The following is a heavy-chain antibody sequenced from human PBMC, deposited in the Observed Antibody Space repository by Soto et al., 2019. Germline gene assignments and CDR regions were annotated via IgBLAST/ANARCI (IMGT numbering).Heavy chain of an antibody. J-gene: IGHJ5*02. Sequence: QVQLVQSGAEVKKPGSSVKVSCKASGGTFSNYTISWLRQAPGQGLECMGGFIPIFRTPNYAQKFRGRITITTDDSTNTAYMELSSLRSEDTAMYYCARQGYCSGVSCYNTWFDPWGQGTLVTVSS. V-gene: IGHV1-69*01. CDR1: GGTFSNYT. CDR2: FIPIFRTP. CDR3: ARQGYCSGVSCYNTWFDP. D-gene: IGHD2-15*01.